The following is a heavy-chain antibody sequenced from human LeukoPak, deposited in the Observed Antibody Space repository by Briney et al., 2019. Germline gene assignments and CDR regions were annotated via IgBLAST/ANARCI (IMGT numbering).Heavy chain of an antibody. V-gene: IGHV4-34*01. Sequence: PSETLSLTCAVYGGSFSGYYWSWIRQPPGKGLEWIGEINHSGSTNYNPSLKSRVTTSVDTSKNQFSLKLSSVTAADTAVYYCARGRHDSSGYYQRDYYYMDVWGKGTTVTVSS. CDR3: ARGRHDSSGYYQRDYYYMDV. J-gene: IGHJ6*03. D-gene: IGHD3-22*01. CDR2: INHSGST. CDR1: GGSFSGYY.